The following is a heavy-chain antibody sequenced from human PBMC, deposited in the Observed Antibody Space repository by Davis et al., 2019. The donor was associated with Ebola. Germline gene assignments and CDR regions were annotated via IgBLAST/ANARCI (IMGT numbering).Heavy chain of an antibody. CDR1: GFKFGDYA. D-gene: IGHD1/OR15-1a*01. V-gene: IGHV3-49*03. CDR3: TREGNTIAPDY. Sequence: PGGSLRLSCTTSGFKFGDYAMSWFRQAPGKGLEWIGLTISHLYSGAIHYGASVRGRFVISRDDSQSILYLQMNSLETEDTAVYYCTREGNTIAPDYWGQGTLVTVS. J-gene: IGHJ4*02. CDR2: TISHLYSGAI.